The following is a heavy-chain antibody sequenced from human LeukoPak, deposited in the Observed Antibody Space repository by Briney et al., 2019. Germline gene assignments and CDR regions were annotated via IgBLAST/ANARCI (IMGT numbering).Heavy chain of an antibody. Sequence: PGGSLRLSCAASGFTFSSYWMNWVRQAPGKGLEWLANIKQDGSEKYYVDSVKGRFTISRDNAKNSLYLQMNSLRAEDTAVYYCATPVVAPYYGSGSYSDYWGQGTLVTVSS. D-gene: IGHD3-10*01. CDR3: ATPVVAPYYGSGSYSDY. J-gene: IGHJ4*02. CDR2: IKQDGSEK. CDR1: GFTFSSYW. V-gene: IGHV3-7*01.